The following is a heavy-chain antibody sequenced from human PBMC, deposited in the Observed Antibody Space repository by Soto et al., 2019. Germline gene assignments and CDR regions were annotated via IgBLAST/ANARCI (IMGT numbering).Heavy chain of an antibody. CDR3: ARAADYYDSSGYSYRLGY. CDR1: GGTFSSYA. D-gene: IGHD3-22*01. CDR2: IIPIFGTA. V-gene: IGHV1-69*13. J-gene: IGHJ4*02. Sequence: SVKVSCKASGGTFSSYAISWVRQAPGQGLEWMGGIIPIFGTANYAQKFQGRVTITADESTSTAYMELSSLRSGDTAVYYCARAADYYDSSGYSYRLGYWGQGTLVTVSS.